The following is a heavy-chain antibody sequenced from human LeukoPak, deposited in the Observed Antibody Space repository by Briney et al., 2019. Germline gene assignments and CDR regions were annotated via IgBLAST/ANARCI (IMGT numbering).Heavy chain of an antibody. J-gene: IGHJ6*03. Sequence: ASVKVSCKASGYTFTSYGISWVRQAPGQGLEWMGWISAYNGNTNYAQKLQGRVTMTTDTSTSTAYMELRSLRSEDTAVYYCAICIAVAGNYYYYMDVWGKGTTVTVSS. CDR3: AICIAVAGNYYYYMDV. CDR2: ISAYNGNT. V-gene: IGHV1-18*01. CDR1: GYTFTSYG. D-gene: IGHD6-19*01.